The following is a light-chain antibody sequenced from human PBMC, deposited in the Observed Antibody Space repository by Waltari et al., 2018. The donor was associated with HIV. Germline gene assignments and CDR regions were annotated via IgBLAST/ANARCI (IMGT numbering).Light chain of an antibody. CDR3: QSSDISGNYWV. V-gene: IGLV3-25*03. Sequence: SYGLTQPPSVSVPPGQTATITCSGDTLPKQYGYWYQQKPGHAPVMVIYKDRERPSGIPERFSGSSSATTATLTISGVQPEDEADYYCQSSDISGNYWVLGGGTKLTVL. CDR2: KDR. CDR1: TLPKQY. J-gene: IGLJ2*01.